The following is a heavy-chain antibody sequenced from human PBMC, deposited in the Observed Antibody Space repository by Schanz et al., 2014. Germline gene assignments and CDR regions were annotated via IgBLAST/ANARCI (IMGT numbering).Heavy chain of an antibody. CDR2: VNYIGST. CDR3: ASAHWIGAGTAIVDY. Sequence: QVQLQEPGPGLAKPSETLSLTCTVSAAFISRYYWSWVRQAPGKGLEWIGYVNYIGSTKYNPSLESRVTISADTSKKQFSLKMTSVTAADTAVYYCASAHWIGAGTAIVDYWGQGTVVTVSS. CDR1: AAFISRYY. V-gene: IGHV4-59*01. J-gene: IGHJ4*01. D-gene: IGHD3-10*01.